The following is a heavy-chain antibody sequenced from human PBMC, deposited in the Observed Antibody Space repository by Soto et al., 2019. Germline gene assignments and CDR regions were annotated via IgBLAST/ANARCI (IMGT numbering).Heavy chain of an antibody. V-gene: IGHV3-13*01. D-gene: IGHD1-26*01. J-gene: IGHJ3*02. CDR1: GFTFSSYD. Sequence: EVQLVESGGGLVQPGGSLRLSCAASGFTFSSYDMHWVRQATGKGLEWVSAIGTAGDTYYPGSVKGRFTISRENAKNSLYLQMNSLRAEDTAVYYCARAQGGSYSGALDIWGQGTMVTVSS. CDR2: IGTAGDT. CDR3: ARAQGGSYSGALDI.